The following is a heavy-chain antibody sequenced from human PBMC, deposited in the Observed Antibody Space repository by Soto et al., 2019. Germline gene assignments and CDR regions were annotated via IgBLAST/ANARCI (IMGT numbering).Heavy chain of an antibody. CDR2: IYWDDDK. CDR1: AFSLSTSGVG. V-gene: IGHV2-5*02. Sequence: SGPTLVNPTQTLTLTCTFSAFSLSTSGVGVGWIRQPPGKALEWLTFIYWDDDKRYSPSLKSRLTITKDTSKNQVVLTMTNMDPGDTATYYCARLVAAGITYYFDSWGQGTLVTVS. D-gene: IGHD2-21*01. J-gene: IGHJ4*02. CDR3: ARLVAAGITYYFDS.